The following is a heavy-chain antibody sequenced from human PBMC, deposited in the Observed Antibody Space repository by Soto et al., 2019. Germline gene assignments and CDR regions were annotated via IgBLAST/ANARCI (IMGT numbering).Heavy chain of an antibody. CDR1: GFTFSTYA. V-gene: IGHV3-23*01. J-gene: IGHJ3*01. Sequence: EVKLLESGGDLVQPGGSLRLSCAASGFTFSTYAMSWVRQAPGKGLEWVSNIGSGPDDSDSADSVKSRFIISRDNPKNIVSLQLDSLRAEDTAIHYCAKDRMNHNGVCDPFDVWGKGTVVVVAS. CDR2: IGSGPDDS. D-gene: IGHD2-8*01. CDR3: AKDRMNHNGVCDPFDV.